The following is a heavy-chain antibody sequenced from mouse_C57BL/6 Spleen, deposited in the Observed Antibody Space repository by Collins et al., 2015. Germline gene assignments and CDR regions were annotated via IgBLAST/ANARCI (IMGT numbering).Heavy chain of an antibody. J-gene: IGHJ4*01. CDR3: ARGLRLRGATDY. Sequence: QVQLQQPGAELVKPGASVKLSCKASGYTFTSYWMHWVKQRPGQGLEWIGMIHPNSGSTNYNEKFKSKATLTVDKSSNTAYMQLSSLTSEDSAVYYCARGLRLRGATDYWGQGTSVTVSS. CDR2: IHPNSGST. CDR1: GYTFTSYW. V-gene: IGHV1-64*01. D-gene: IGHD3-2*02.